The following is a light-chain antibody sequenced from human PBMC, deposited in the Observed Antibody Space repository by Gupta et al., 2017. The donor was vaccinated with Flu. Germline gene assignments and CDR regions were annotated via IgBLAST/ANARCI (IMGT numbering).Light chain of an antibody. CDR2: AAS. V-gene: IGKV1-39*01. CDR3: QQSDSMPWT. Sequence: PSSLSASVGDRVTITCRASQAIRKDLNWYQQRPGTVPSLLISAASNLRSGVPSRFSGSGSGTDFTLTITSLQPEDFATYYCQQSDSMPWTFGQGTKVGI. CDR1: QAIRKD. J-gene: IGKJ1*01.